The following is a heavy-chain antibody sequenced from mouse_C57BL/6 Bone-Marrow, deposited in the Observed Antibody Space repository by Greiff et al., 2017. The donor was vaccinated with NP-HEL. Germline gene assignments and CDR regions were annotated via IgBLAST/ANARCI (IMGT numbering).Heavy chain of an antibody. CDR1: GYTFTSYW. Sequence: QVQLKQSGAELVKPGASVKLSCKASGYTFTSYWMQWVKQRPGQGLEWIGEIDPSDSYTNYNQKFKGKATLTVDTSSSTAYMQLSSLTSEDSAVYYCARYYGSIYWYFDVWGTGTTVTVSS. CDR2: IDPSDSYT. V-gene: IGHV1-50*01. D-gene: IGHD1-1*01. J-gene: IGHJ1*03. CDR3: ARYYGSIYWYFDV.